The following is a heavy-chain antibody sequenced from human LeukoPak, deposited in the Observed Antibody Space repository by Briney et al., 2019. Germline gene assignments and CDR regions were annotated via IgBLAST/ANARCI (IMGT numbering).Heavy chain of an antibody. CDR3: ARETAVAGFDY. D-gene: IGHD6-19*01. V-gene: IGHV3-66*01. CDR1: GFTVSSSY. CDR2: IYSGGST. Sequence: GRSLRLSCAASGFTVSSSYMSWVRQAPGKGLEWVSVIYSGGSTYYADSVKGRFTISRDNSENTLSLQMNSLRAEDTAVYYCARETAVAGFDYWGQGTLVTVSS. J-gene: IGHJ4*02.